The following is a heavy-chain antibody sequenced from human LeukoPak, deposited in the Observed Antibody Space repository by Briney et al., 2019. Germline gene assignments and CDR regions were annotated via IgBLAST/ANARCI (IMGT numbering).Heavy chain of an antibody. CDR1: GGSISSSNW. D-gene: IGHD3/OR15-3a*01. CDR3: ARGGRPMDV. Sequence: SETLSLTCAVSGGSISSSNWWSWVRQPPGKGLEWIGEIYHSGSTNYNPSLKSRVTISVDTSKNQISLRLTSVTAADTAVYYCARGGRPMDVWGKGTTVTISS. V-gene: IGHV4-4*02. CDR2: IYHSGST. J-gene: IGHJ6*04.